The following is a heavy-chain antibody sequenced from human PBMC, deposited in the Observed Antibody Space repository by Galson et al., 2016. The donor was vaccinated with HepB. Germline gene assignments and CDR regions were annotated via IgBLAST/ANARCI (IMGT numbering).Heavy chain of an antibody. CDR2: FDPEDGET. CDR3: ATVGSYTTSSPYYYYDFGMDV. D-gene: IGHD3-10*01. J-gene: IGHJ6*04. CDR1: GNSLAELF. Sequence: SVKVSCKVSGNSLAELFIHWVRLAPGKGLEWMGGFDPEDGETTYAQKFQGRVSMTEDTSTDTGYIELSSLRYDDTAVYYCATVGSYTTSSPYYYYDFGMDVLGKGTTVTVSS. V-gene: IGHV1-24*01.